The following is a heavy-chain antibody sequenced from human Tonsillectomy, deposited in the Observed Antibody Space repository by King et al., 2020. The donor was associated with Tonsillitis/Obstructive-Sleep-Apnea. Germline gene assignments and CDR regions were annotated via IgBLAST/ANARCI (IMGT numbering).Heavy chain of an antibody. D-gene: IGHD4-17*01. CDR2: ISYDGNNK. CDR3: ARDLWPRDLYGDDPESAYDY. Sequence: VQLVESGGGVVQPGTSLRLSCAASGFTFSNYAMHWVRQAPGKGLEWVALISYDGNNKFDADSVKGRFTISRDNSKNTLYLQMNSLRAEDTAVYFCARDLWPRDLYGDDPESAYDYWGQGTLVTVSS. CDR1: GFTFSNYA. V-gene: IGHV3-30*01. J-gene: IGHJ4*02.